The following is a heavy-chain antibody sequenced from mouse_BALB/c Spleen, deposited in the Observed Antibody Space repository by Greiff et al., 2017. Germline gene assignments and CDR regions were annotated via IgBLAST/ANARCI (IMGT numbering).Heavy chain of an antibody. CDR3: ANSMITTGGFAY. V-gene: IGHV1-54*01. CDR2: INPGSGGT. D-gene: IGHD2-4*01. J-gene: IGHJ3*01. CDR1: GYAFTNYL. Sequence: VQLQQSGAELVRPGTSVKVSCKASGYAFTNYLIEWVKQRPGQGLEWIGVINPGSGGTNYNEKFKGKATLTADKSSSTAYMQLSSLTSDDSAVYFCANSMITTGGFAYWGQGTLVTVSA.